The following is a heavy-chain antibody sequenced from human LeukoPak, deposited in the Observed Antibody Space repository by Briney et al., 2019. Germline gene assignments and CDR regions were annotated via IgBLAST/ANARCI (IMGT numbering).Heavy chain of an antibody. J-gene: IGHJ4*02. V-gene: IGHV4-59*08. CDR3: ARLKAPRYYFDY. Sequence: SETLSLTCTVSGGSISSYYWSWIRQPPGKGLEWIGYIYYSGSTNYNPSLKSRVTISVDTSKNQFCLKLSSVTAADTAVYYCARLKAPRYYFDYWGQGTLVTVSS. CDR1: GGSISSYY. CDR2: IYYSGST.